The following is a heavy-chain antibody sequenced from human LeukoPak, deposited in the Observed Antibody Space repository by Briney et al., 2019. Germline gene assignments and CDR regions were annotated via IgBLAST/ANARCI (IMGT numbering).Heavy chain of an antibody. V-gene: IGHV4-39*07. D-gene: IGHD3-3*01. CDR2: IYYSGST. J-gene: IGHJ4*02. CDR1: GGSISSSSYY. CDR3: AHSFGVVNPIGY. Sequence: SETLSLTCTVSGGSISSSSYYWGWIRQLPGKGLEWIGSIYYSGSTYYNPSLKSRVTISVDRSKNQFSLKLSSVTAADTAVYYCAHSFGVVNPIGYWGQGTLVTVSS.